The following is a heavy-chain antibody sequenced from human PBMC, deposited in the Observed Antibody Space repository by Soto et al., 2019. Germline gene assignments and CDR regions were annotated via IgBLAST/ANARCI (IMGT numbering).Heavy chain of an antibody. J-gene: IGHJ4*02. CDR2: ISSNGGTT. V-gene: IGHV3-64*01. CDR1: GFTFNSYD. Sequence: GGSLRLSCVASGFTFNSYDMHWVRQAPGKGLEYGSSISSNGGTTYYGNSVKGRFTISRDNSKNTQYLQMGSLRPEDMAVYYCVRRVSGNYDYWGQGTLVTVSS. D-gene: IGHD1-7*01. CDR3: VRRVSGNYDY.